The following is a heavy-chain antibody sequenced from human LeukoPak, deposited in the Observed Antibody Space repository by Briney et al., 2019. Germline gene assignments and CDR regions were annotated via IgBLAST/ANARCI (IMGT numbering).Heavy chain of an antibody. D-gene: IGHD6-13*01. CDR1: GFTFSSYS. CDR3: ARFLAAAGNDAFDI. J-gene: IGHJ3*02. Sequence: GGSLRFSCAASGFTFSSYSMNWVRQAPGKGLEWVSSISSSSSYIYYADSVKGRFTISRDNAKNSLYLQMNRLRAEDTAVYYCARFLAAAGNDAFDIWGQGTMVTVSS. V-gene: IGHV3-21*01. CDR2: ISSSSSYI.